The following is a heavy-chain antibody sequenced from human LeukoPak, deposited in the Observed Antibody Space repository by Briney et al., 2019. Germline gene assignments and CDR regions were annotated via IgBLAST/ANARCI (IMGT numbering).Heavy chain of an antibody. V-gene: IGHV3-30-3*01. CDR1: GFTFSSYA. CDR2: ISYDGSNK. Sequence: GGSLRLSCAASGFTFSSYAMHWVRQAPGKGLEWVAVISYDGSNKYYADSVKGRFTISRDNSKNTLYLQMNSLRAEDTAVYYCARDGTRGWWYYFDYWGQGTLVTVSS. CDR3: ARDGTRGWWYYFDY. D-gene: IGHD2-15*01. J-gene: IGHJ4*02.